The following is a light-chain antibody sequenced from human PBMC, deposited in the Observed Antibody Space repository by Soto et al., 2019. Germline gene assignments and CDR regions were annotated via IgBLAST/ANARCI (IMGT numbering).Light chain of an antibody. CDR2: DVS. CDR3: CSYAGSYTWV. V-gene: IGLV2-11*01. CDR1: TNDVGAYNY. J-gene: IGLJ3*02. Sequence: QSVLTQPRSVSGSPGQSVTISCTGTTNDVGAYNYVSWYQHHPGKAPKVMIYDVSKRPSGVPDRFSGSKSGNTASLTISGLQAEDEADYYCCSYAGSYTWVFGGGTKLTVL.